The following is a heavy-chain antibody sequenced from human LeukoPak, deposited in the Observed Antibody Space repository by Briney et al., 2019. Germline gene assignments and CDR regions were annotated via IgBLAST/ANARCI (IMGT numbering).Heavy chain of an antibody. CDR1: GFTFSSYW. Sequence: PGGSLRLSCAASGFTFSSYWMSWVRQGPGKGLEWLANIKQDGSERYYVDSVKGRFTISRDNGKNSLYVQMNNLRAEDTAVYYCARSNRRGLINGFGYYFNYWGQGTLVTVPS. V-gene: IGHV3-7*01. CDR2: IKQDGSER. J-gene: IGHJ4*02. D-gene: IGHD3-10*01. CDR3: ARSNRRGLINGFGYYFNY.